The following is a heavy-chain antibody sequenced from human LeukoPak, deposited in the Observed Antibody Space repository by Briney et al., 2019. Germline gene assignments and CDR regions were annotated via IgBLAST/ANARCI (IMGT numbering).Heavy chain of an antibody. CDR2: MREDGGQE. D-gene: IGHD6-6*01. CDR3: VRALSSSSPY. V-gene: IGHV3-7*03. J-gene: IGHJ4*02. CDR1: GLTFRNYG. Sequence: GGSLRLSCVGFGLTFRNYGMNWVRQAPGTGLEWVAGMREDGGQEYYVDSVRGRFTISRDSAKNSLYLQMNSLRVEDTAVYYCVRALSSSSPYWGQGTLVTASS.